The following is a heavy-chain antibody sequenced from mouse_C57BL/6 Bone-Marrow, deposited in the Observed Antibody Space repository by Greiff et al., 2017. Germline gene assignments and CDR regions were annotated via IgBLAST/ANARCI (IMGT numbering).Heavy chain of an antibody. Sequence: EVHLVESEGGLVQPGSSMKLSCTASGFTFSDYYMAWVRQVPEKGLEWVANINYDGSSTYYLDSLKSRFIISRDNAKNILYLQMSSLKSEDTATYYCARSLYYGSSPYYAMDYWGQGTSVTVSS. CDR3: ARSLYYGSSPYYAMDY. V-gene: IGHV5-16*01. D-gene: IGHD1-1*01. CDR2: INYDGSST. CDR1: GFTFSDYY. J-gene: IGHJ4*01.